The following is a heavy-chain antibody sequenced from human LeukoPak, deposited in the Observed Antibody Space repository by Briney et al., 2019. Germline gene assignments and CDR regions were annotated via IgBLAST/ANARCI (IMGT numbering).Heavy chain of an antibody. J-gene: IGHJ4*02. CDR1: GYSISSGYY. V-gene: IGHV4-38-2*02. Sequence: SETLSLTCTVSGYSISSGYYWGWIRQPPGKGLEWIGSIYHSGSTYYNPSLRSRVTISVDTSKNQFSLKLSSVTAADTAVYYCARRFYYGSGFDYWGQGTLVTVSS. CDR3: ARRFYYGSGFDY. D-gene: IGHD3-10*01. CDR2: IYHSGST.